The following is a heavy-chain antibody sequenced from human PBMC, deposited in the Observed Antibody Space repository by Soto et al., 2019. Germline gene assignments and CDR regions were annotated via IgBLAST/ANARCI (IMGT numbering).Heavy chain of an antibody. D-gene: IGHD6-13*01. CDR2: IIPIFGTA. J-gene: IGHJ4*02. CDR1: GGTFSSYA. V-gene: IGHV1-69*01. Sequence: SVKVSCKASGGTFSSYAISWVRQAPGQGLEWMGGIIPIFGTANYAQKFQGRVTLTADESTSTAYMELSSLRSEDTAVYYCARHYRKEGVIYTSSWYYFDYWGQGILVTVSS. CDR3: ARHYRKEGVIYTSSWYYFDY.